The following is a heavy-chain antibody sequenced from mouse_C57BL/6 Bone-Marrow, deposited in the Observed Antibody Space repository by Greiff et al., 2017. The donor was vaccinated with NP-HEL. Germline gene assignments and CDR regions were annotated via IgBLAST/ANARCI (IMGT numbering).Heavy chain of an antibody. Sequence: VQLKESGGGLVQPGGSLKLSCAASGFTFSDYYMYWVRQTPEKRLEWVAYISNGGGSTYYPDTVKGRFTISRDNAKNTLYLQMSRLKSEDTAMYYCARHRYGGYYAMDYWGQGTSVTVSS. CDR1: GFTFSDYY. CDR3: ARHRYGGYYAMDY. CDR2: ISNGGGST. D-gene: IGHD2-14*01. J-gene: IGHJ4*01. V-gene: IGHV5-12*01.